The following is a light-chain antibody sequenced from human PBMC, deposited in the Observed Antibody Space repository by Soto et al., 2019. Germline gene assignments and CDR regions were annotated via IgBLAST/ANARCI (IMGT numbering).Light chain of an antibody. Sequence: QSALTQHASVSGSPGQSITISCSGASSDIGNYNYVSWYQQHSGKAPKLMIYEVSNRPSGVSNRFSGSKSGNTASLTISGLQAEDEADYYCSSYTTSSTWVFGGGTKVTVL. J-gene: IGLJ3*02. CDR1: SSDIGNYNY. CDR2: EVS. CDR3: SSYTTSSTWV. V-gene: IGLV2-14*01.